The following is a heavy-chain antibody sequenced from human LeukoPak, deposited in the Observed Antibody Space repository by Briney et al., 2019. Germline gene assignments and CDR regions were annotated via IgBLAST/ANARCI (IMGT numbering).Heavy chain of an antibody. CDR3: ATSAPYGPFDY. CDR1: GFTFSSYV. D-gene: IGHD4-17*01. CDR2: ISYDGSNK. V-gene: IGHV3-30*03. Sequence: GGSLRLSCAASGFTFSSYVMHWVRQAPGKGLEWVAVISYDGSNKYYADSVKGRFTISRDNSKNTLYLQMNSLRAEDTAVYYCATSAPYGPFDYWGQGTLVTVSS. J-gene: IGHJ4*02.